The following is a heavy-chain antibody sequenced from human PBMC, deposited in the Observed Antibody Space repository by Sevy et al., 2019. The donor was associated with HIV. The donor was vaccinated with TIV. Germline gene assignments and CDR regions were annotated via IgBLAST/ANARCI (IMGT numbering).Heavy chain of an antibody. J-gene: IGHJ5*01. V-gene: IGHV3-23*01. CDR3: AKDRIGSSFYGSNWFDF. Sequence: GGSLRLSCAASGFTFTSYAMYWVRQAPGKGLEWVAAISGSGQSSFYADSAKGRFTVSRDRSKNTLFLQMDSLRVEDTALYYCAKDRIGSSFYGSNWFDFWGQGTPVTVSS. D-gene: IGHD2-2*01. CDR2: ISGSGQSS. CDR1: GFTFTSYA.